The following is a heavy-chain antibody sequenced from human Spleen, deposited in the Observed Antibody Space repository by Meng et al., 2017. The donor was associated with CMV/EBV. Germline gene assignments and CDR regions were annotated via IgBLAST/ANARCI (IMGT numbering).Heavy chain of an antibody. Sequence: ARMQESGVGRVPPSGPLPLPWLVSGGSISSYYWSWSRPPAGKGLEWIGRIYTSGSTNYTPSLKSRVTMSVDTSKNQFSLKLSSVTAADTAVYYCASGSPGAHDYWGQGTLVTVSS. D-gene: IGHD1-26*01. J-gene: IGHJ4*02. V-gene: IGHV4-4*07. CDR2: IYTSGST. CDR3: ASGSPGAHDY. CDR1: GGSISSYY.